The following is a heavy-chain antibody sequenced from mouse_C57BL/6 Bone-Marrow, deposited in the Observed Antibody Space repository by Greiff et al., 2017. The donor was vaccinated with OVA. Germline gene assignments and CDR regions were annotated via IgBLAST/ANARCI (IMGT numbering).Heavy chain of an antibody. CDR2: SRNKANDYTT. V-gene: IGHV7-1*01. CDR1: GFTFSDFY. J-gene: IGHJ1*03. Sequence: EVHLVESGGGLVQSGRSLRLSCATSGFTFSDFYMEWVRQAPGKGLEWIAASRNKANDYTTEYSASVKGRFIVSRDTSQSSLYLQMNALRAEDTAIYYCARDGGYFDVWGTGTTVTVSS. CDR3: ARDGGYFDV.